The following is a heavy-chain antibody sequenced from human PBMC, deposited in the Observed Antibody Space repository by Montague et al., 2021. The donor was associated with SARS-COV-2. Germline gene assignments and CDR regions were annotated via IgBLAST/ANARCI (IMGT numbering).Heavy chain of an antibody. CDR1: GGSISSYY. J-gene: IGHJ4*02. CDR3: ARDFDY. Sequence: SQTLSLTCTVSGGSISSYYWSWIRQPPGKGLEWIGYMYYSGSTNYNPSLKSRVTLSVDTSKNQFSLKLSSVTAADTAVYYCARDFDYWGQGTLLTVSS. CDR2: MYYSGST. V-gene: IGHV4-59*13.